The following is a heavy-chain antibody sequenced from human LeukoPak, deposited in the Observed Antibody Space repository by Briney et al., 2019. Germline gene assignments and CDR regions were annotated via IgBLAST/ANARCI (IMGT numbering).Heavy chain of an antibody. D-gene: IGHD1-26*01. Sequence: GGSLRLSCAASGFIVSNNYMSWVRQAPGKGLEWVSVIHSGGSTYYADSVKGRFTISRENSKNTVNLQMNDLRAEDTAVYYCARSWDARLNFDYWGQGTLVTVSS. CDR1: GFIVSNNY. CDR2: IHSGGST. CDR3: ARSWDARLNFDY. J-gene: IGHJ4*02. V-gene: IGHV3-66*02.